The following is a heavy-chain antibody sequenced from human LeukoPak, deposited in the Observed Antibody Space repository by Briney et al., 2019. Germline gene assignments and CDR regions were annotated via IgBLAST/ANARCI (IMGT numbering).Heavy chain of an antibody. CDR2: IRSKIYGGTP. V-gene: IGHV3-49*04. Sequence: GGSLGLSCTASGFTFGDYAMTWVRQAPGKGLEWVGFIRSKIYGGTPEYAASVKGRFTISRDDSKGIAYLQMNSLKTEDTAVYYCTRDQTPYYWGQGTLVTVSS. CDR1: GFTFGDYA. J-gene: IGHJ4*02. CDR3: TRDQTPYY.